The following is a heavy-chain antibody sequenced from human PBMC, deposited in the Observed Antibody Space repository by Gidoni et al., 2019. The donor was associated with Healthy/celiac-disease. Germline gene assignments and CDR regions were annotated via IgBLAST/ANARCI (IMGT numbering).Heavy chain of an antibody. CDR1: GFTFSNFW. J-gene: IGHJ4*02. D-gene: IGHD5-12*01. V-gene: IGHV3-7*01. CDR2: IKRDGSEK. CDR3: ARGRGSSGDDWGYFDY. Sequence: EVELLESGGDLVQPGGSLRLSCAASGFTFSNFWMSWVRQAPGKGLEWVANIKRDGSEKYYVDSVKGRFTISRDSARKLLYLQMNSLTAEDTAVYYCARGRGSSGDDWGYFDYWGQGTLVTVSS.